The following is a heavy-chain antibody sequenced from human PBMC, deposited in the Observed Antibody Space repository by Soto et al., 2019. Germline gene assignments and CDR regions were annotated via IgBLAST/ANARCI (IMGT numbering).Heavy chain of an antibody. J-gene: IGHJ6*03. CDR3: AKDSPPYGSGTYYYYYMDV. Sequence: GGSLRLSCAASGFTFDDYAMHWVRQAPGKGLEWVSGISWNSGSIGYADSVKGRFTISRDNAKNSLYLQMNSLRAEDTALYYCAKDSPPYGSGTYYYYYMDVWGKGTTVTVSS. D-gene: IGHD3-10*01. CDR1: GFTFDDYA. CDR2: ISWNSGSI. V-gene: IGHV3-9*01.